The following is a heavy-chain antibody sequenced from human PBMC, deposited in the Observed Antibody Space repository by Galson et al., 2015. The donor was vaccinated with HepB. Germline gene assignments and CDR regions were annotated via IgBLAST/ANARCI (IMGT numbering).Heavy chain of an antibody. J-gene: IGHJ3*02. CDR3: ARQRVGSTGGRDAFDI. D-gene: IGHD1-26*01. V-gene: IGHV3-7*01. Sequence: SLRLSCAASGFAISAYWMSWVRQAPGRGLEWVANIRPDGMTKYYIDSVKGRFTISRDNANNLLHLQLNYLGAEDTAVYYCARQRVGSTGGRDAFDIWGQGTMVTVSS. CDR1: GFAISAYW. CDR2: IRPDGMTK.